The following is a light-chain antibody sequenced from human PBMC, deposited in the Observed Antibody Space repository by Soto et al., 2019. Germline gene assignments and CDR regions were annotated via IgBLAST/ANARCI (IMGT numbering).Light chain of an antibody. J-gene: IGLJ2*01. V-gene: IGLV2-14*01. CDR2: DVS. Sequence: QSALPQPASVSGSPGQSITISCTGTSSDVGGYNYVSWYQQHPGKAPKLMIYDVSYRPSGVSNRFSGSKSGNTASLTISGLQAEDEADYYCTSYTSSSTLEVFGGGTKLTVL. CDR3: TSYTSSSTLEV. CDR1: SSDVGGYNY.